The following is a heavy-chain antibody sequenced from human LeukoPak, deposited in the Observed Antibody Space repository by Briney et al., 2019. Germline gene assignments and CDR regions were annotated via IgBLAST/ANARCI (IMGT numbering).Heavy chain of an antibody. V-gene: IGHV4-39*01. D-gene: IGHD1-26*01. CDR1: GGSISSSSYY. J-gene: IGHJ4*02. CDR2: IYYSGST. CDR3: ARHFIPEVGAEDGDYFDY. Sequence: SETLSLTCTVSGGSISSSSYYWGWIRQPPGKGLEWIGSIYYSGSTYYNPSLKSRVTISVDTSKNQFSLKLSSVTAADTVVYYCARHFIPEVGAEDGDYFDYWGQGTLVTVSS.